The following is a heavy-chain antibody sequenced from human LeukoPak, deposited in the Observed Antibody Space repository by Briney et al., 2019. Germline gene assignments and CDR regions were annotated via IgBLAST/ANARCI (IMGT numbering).Heavy chain of an antibody. V-gene: IGHV3-66*01. D-gene: IGHD5-18*01. J-gene: IGHJ4*02. CDR3: ARDKTAVGPFDY. CDR2: IYSGGST. CDR1: GFTVSSNY. Sequence: GGSLRLSCAASGFTVSSNYMNWVRQAPGKGLEWVSVIYSGGSTYYADSVKGRFTNSRDTSKNTLYLQMNSLRAEDTAVYYCARDKTAVGPFDYWGQGTLVTVSS.